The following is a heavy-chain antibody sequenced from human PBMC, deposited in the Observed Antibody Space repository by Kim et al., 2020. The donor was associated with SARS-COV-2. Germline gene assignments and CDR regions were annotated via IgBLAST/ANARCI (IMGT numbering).Heavy chain of an antibody. V-gene: IGHV3-23*01. Sequence: GGSLRLSCAASGFTFSSYAMSWFRQAPGKGLEWVSAISGSGGSTYYADSVKGRFTISRDNSKNTLYLQMNSLRAEDMAVYYCAKDGSSSSWYYYYYMDVWGKGTTVTVSS. CDR1: GFTFSSYA. D-gene: IGHD6-13*01. J-gene: IGHJ6*03. CDR3: AKDGSSSSWYYYYYMDV. CDR2: ISGSGGST.